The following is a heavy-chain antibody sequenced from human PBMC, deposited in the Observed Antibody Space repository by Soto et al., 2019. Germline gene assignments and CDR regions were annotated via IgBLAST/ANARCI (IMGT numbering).Heavy chain of an antibody. V-gene: IGHV2-5*02. D-gene: IGHD6-6*01. Sequence: SGPTLVKPTQALTLTCTFSGFSLSTSDVGVGWIRQPPGKALEWLATIYWDDDKRYSPSLKSRLTITKDTSKNQVVLTVTNMDPVDTATYYCAHSKYSRSSFDYWGQGTLVTVSS. CDR2: IYWDDDK. J-gene: IGHJ4*02. CDR1: GFSLSTSDVG. CDR3: AHSKYSRSSFDY.